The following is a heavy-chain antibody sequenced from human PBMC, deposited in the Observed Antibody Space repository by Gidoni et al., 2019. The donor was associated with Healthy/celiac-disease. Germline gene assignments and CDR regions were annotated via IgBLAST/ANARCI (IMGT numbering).Heavy chain of an antibody. CDR2: IYWNDDK. V-gene: IGHV2-5*01. CDR1: GFSLSTSGVG. D-gene: IGHD4-17*01. J-gene: IGHJ3*02. Sequence: QITLKESGPTLVKPTQTLTLTCTFSGFSLSTSGVGVGWIRQPPGKALQWLALIYWNDDKRYSPSLNSNNRLTITKDTSKNQVVLTMTNMDPVDTATYYCAHDDYGDFDDAFDIWGQGTMVTVSS. CDR3: AHDDYGDFDDAFDI.